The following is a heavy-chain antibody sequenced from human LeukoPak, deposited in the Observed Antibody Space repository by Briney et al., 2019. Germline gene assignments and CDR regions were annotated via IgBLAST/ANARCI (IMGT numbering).Heavy chain of an antibody. Sequence: GASVRVSCKTSGYTFSNFGINWVRQAPGQGLEWMGWISGNNDNPNYGQKFQGRFTVTTDSSTSTANMELRNLRFDDTAVYYCARDGTSTDDYWGQGTLVTVSS. J-gene: IGHJ4*02. CDR1: GYTFSNFG. V-gene: IGHV1-18*01. CDR3: ARDGTSTDDY. CDR2: ISGNNDNP. D-gene: IGHD2-2*01.